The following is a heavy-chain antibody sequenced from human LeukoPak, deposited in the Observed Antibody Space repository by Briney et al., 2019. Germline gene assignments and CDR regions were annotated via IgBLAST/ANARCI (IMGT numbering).Heavy chain of an antibody. J-gene: IGHJ4*02. CDR2: LYPGDSDT. Sequence: GESLKTSCKGSEYSFTNYWIGWVRQMPGKGLEWMGILYPGDSDTRYSPSFQGQVTISADKSLTTAYLQWSSLKASDTAMYYCTRHIRGSGTYPIDYWGQGTLVTVSS. V-gene: IGHV5-51*01. D-gene: IGHD3-10*01. CDR3: TRHIRGSGTYPIDY. CDR1: EYSFTNYW.